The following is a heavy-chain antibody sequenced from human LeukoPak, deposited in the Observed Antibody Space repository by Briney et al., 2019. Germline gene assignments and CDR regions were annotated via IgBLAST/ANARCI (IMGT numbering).Heavy chain of an antibody. Sequence: PGGSLRLSCAASGFTFDGYGMRLVRQAPGKGLEWVSGINWNGGSTGYADSVKGRFTISRDNAKNSLYLQMNSLRAEDTALYYCARAVDSDTAMVTGYYYYMDVWGKGTTVTVSS. CDR1: GFTFDGYG. D-gene: IGHD5-18*01. CDR2: INWNGGST. V-gene: IGHV3-20*04. CDR3: ARAVDSDTAMVTGYYYYMDV. J-gene: IGHJ6*03.